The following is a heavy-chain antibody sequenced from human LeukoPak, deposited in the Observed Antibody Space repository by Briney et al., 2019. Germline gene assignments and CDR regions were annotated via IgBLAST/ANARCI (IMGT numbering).Heavy chain of an antibody. CDR2: IYYSGST. CDR3: ARHGRRRIGLTMIVVYYFDY. V-gene: IGHV4-39*01. Sequence: SETLSLTCTVSGGSFSSSSSYWAWIRQPPGKGLEWIGSIYYSGSTYHNPSLKSRVTISVDTSKNQFSLRLSSVTAADTAVYYCARHGRRRIGLTMIVVYYFDYWGQGTLVTVSS. D-gene: IGHD3-22*01. CDR1: GGSFSSSSSY. J-gene: IGHJ4*02.